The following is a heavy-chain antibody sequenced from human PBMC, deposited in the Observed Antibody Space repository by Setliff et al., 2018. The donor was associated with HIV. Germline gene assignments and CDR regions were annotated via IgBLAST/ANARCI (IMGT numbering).Heavy chain of an antibody. CDR2: INHSGST. Sequence: PSETLSLTCAVYGGSFSGYYWSWIRQPPGKGLEWIGEINHSGSTNYNPSLQSRVTISVDTSKNQFSLKLGSVTAADTAVYYCARGRSGWYSGYYYYYMDVWGKGTTVTVSS. CDR3: ARGRSGWYSGYYYYYMDV. CDR1: GGSFSGYY. D-gene: IGHD6-19*01. V-gene: IGHV4-34*01. J-gene: IGHJ6*03.